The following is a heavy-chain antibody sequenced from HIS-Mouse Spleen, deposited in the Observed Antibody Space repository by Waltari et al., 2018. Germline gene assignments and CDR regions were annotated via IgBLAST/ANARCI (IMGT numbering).Heavy chain of an antibody. CDR1: GYTFTSYD. CDR2: MNPNSGNT. V-gene: IGHV1-8*01. D-gene: IGHD3-3*01. CDR3: ARVYYDFWSGYYY. Sequence: QVQLVQSGAEVKKPGASVKFSCKASGYTFTSYDSNWVPRATGQGLEWMGWMNPNSGNTGYAQKFQGRVTMTRNTSISTAYMELSSLRSEDTAVYYCARVYYDFWSGYYYWGQGTLVTVSS. J-gene: IGHJ4*02.